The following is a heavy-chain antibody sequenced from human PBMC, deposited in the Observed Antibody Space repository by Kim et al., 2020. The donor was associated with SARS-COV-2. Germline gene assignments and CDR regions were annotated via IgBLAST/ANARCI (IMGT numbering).Heavy chain of an antibody. CDR2: IKQDGTQQ. CDR1: VFTFGSYW. D-gene: IGHD3-9*01. V-gene: IGHV3-7*03. J-gene: IGHJ1*01. CDR3: ARTLTGTTESFEY. Sequence: GGSLRLSCAASVFTFGSYWMTWVRQAPGKGLEWVANIKQDGTQQYYVDSVRGRFTVSRDGANMYLQMNSLRAEDTAVYYCARTLTGTTESFEYWGRGTLVTVSS.